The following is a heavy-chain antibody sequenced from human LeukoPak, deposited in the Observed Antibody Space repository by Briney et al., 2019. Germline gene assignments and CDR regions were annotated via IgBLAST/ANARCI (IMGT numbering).Heavy chain of an antibody. Sequence: ASVKVSCKVSGYTLTELSMHWVRQAPGKGLEWMGGFDPEDGETFYAQTFQGRVAMTEDTSTDTAYMELSSLRSEDTAVYYCATDAGYSGYEFDYWGQGTLVTVSS. V-gene: IGHV1-24*01. CDR1: GYTLTELS. J-gene: IGHJ4*02. CDR3: ATDAGYSGYEFDY. CDR2: FDPEDGET. D-gene: IGHD5-12*01.